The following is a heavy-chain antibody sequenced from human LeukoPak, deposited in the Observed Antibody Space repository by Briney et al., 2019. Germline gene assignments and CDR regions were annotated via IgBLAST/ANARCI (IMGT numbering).Heavy chain of an antibody. V-gene: IGHV5-51*01. CDR1: GYSFTSYW. CDR2: IYPGDSDT. Sequence: GESLKISCKGSGYSFTSYWIGWVRQMPGKGLEWMGIIYPGDSDTRYSPSFQGQVTISADKSISTAYLQWSSLKASDTAMYYCARSPIDYDILTGHPFYFDYWGQGTLVTVSS. D-gene: IGHD3-9*01. J-gene: IGHJ4*02. CDR3: ARSPIDYDILTGHPFYFDY.